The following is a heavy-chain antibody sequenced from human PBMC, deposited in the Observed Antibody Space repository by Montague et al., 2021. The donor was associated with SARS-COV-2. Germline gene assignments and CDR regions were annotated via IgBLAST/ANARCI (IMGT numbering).Heavy chain of an antibody. CDR3: ARAHSGSWAHLDN. D-gene: IGHD5-12*01. V-gene: IGHV4-61*02. CDR2: IYTSGTT. Sequence: TLSLTCTVSGGSTCSGNYYWSWIRQPAGKGLEWIGRIYTSGTTDYSFSLKSRVTISVDTSKNQFSLKLTSVTAADTAVYYCARAHSGSWAHLDNWGQGSLVTVSS. CDR1: GGSTCSGNYY. J-gene: IGHJ4*02.